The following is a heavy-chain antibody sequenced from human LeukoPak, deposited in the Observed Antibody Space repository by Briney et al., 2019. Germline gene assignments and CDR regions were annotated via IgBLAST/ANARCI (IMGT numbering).Heavy chain of an antibody. CDR2: IYYSGST. D-gene: IGHD2-8*01. CDR1: GGPISSYY. Sequence: SETLSLPCTVSGGPISSYYWSWIRQPPGKGLEWIGYIYYSGSTNYNASLKSRVTISVDTSKNQFSLKLSSVAAADTAVYYCARDCTNAGSGMDVWGQGTTVTVSS. CDR3: ARDCTNAGSGMDV. V-gene: IGHV4-59*01. J-gene: IGHJ6*02.